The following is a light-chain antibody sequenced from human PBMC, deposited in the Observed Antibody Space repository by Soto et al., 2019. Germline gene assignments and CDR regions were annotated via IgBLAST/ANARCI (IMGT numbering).Light chain of an antibody. CDR2: DVN. J-gene: IGLJ1*01. V-gene: IGLV2-14*03. CDR3: SSFTSSTSYV. Sequence: TPAAPLSGSPWQAIALSWTWXRRVVGSYNSVYWYQQYPGKAPKLMIHDVNNRPSGISDRFSGSKSGNTASLTISGLQAEDEADYYCSSFTSSTSYVFGTGTKATVL. CDR1: RRVVGSYNS.